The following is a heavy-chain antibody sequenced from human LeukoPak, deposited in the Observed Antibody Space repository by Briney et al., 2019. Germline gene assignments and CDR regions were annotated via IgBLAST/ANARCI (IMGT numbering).Heavy chain of an antibody. CDR2: MYYSGST. D-gene: IGHD6-19*01. Sequence: SETLSLTCTVSGGSISSSSYYWGWVRQPPGKGPEWIASMYYSGSTYYNPSLKSRVTISVDTSKSQFSLRLSSVTAADTAVYFCARHKGDSGHPRYFDYWGQGTQVTVSS. CDR3: ARHKGDSGHPRYFDY. J-gene: IGHJ4*02. CDR1: GGSISSSSYY. V-gene: IGHV4-39*01.